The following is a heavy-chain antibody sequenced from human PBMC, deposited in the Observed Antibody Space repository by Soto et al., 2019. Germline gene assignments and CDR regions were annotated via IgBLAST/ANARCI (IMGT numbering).Heavy chain of an antibody. CDR2: IYPGDSDT. CDR1: GYSFTSYW. Sequence: HGESLKISCKGSGYSFTSYWIGWVRQMPGKGLEWMGIIYPGDSDTRYSPSFQGQVTISADKSISTAYLQRSSLKASDTAMYYCAAGYCSSTSCRDYYYYYGMDVWGQGTTVTVSS. V-gene: IGHV5-51*01. D-gene: IGHD2-2*01. CDR3: AAGYCSSTSCRDYYYYYGMDV. J-gene: IGHJ6*02.